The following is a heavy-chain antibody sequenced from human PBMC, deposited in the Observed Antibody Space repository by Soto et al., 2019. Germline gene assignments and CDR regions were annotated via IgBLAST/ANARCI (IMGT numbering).Heavy chain of an antibody. CDR1: GFTFSSYA. Sequence: GGSLRLSCAASGFTFSSYAMTWVRQAPGKGLEWVAGISGDGSGTTYADSVQGRFTFSRDNSKNTLYLQMSSLRAEDTAVYYCAKNSGAMDVWGQGTTVTVSS. CDR2: ISGDGSGT. V-gene: IGHV3-23*01. J-gene: IGHJ6*02. CDR3: AKNSGAMDV. D-gene: IGHD2-15*01.